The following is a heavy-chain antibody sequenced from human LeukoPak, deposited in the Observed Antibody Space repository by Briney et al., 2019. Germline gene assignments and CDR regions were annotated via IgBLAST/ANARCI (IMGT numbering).Heavy chain of an antibody. V-gene: IGHV4-39*01. CDR3: ARGGGLWFGELNWFDP. CDR2: FYYSGST. CDR1: GGSISSSGYY. D-gene: IGHD3-10*01. Sequence: SETLSLTCTVSGGSISSSGYYWGWIRQPPGMGLEWIGSFYYSGSTYYNPSLKSRVTISVDTSKNQFSLKLSSVTAADTAVYYCARGGGLWFGELNWFDPWGQGTLVTVSS. J-gene: IGHJ5*02.